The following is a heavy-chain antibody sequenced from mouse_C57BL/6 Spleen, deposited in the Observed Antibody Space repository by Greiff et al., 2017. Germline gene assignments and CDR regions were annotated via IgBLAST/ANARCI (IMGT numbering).Heavy chain of an antibody. CDR1: GFNIKDDY. J-gene: IGHJ3*01. D-gene: IGHD1-2*01. V-gene: IGHV14-4*01. Sequence: EVKLMESGAELVRPGASVKLSCTASGFNIKDDYMHWVKQRPEQGLEWIGWIDPENGDTEYASKFQGKATITADTSSNTAYLQLSSLTSEDTAVYYCTTATRFAYWGQGTLVTVSA. CDR2: IDPENGDT. CDR3: TTATRFAY.